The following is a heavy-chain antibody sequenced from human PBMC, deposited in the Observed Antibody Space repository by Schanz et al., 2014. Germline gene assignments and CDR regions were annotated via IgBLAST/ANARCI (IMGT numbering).Heavy chain of an antibody. J-gene: IGHJ4*02. Sequence: QVQLVQSGAEVKKLGASVKVSCKASGYTFTSYYMHWVRQAPGQGLEWMGIINPSGGSTSYAQKFQGRVTMTRDTSTSPVYMYLSSLRSEDTAVYYCARRYSSGWYEFDYWGQGTLVTVSS. D-gene: IGHD6-19*01. V-gene: IGHV1-46*03. CDR3: ARRYSSGWYEFDY. CDR2: INPSGGST. CDR1: GYTFTSYY.